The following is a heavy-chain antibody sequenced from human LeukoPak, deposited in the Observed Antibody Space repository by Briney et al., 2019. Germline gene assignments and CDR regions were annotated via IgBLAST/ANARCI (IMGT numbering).Heavy chain of an antibody. V-gene: IGHV3-9*01. Sequence: PGGSLRLSCATSGFTFDDYAMHWVRQAPGKGLEWVSGISWNSGSIDYADSVKGRFTISRDNAKNSLYLQMNSLRVEDTAVYYCAKKGGRAVNIWIDYWGQGTLVSVSS. CDR2: ISWNSGSI. D-gene: IGHD1-1*01. CDR1: GFTFDDYA. J-gene: IGHJ4*02. CDR3: AKKGGRAVNIWIDY.